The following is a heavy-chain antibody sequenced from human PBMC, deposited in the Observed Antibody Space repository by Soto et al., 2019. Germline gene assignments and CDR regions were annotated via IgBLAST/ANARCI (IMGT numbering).Heavy chain of an antibody. D-gene: IGHD3-9*01. J-gene: IGHJ5*02. Sequence: PATLSLTCAVSGGSLSTFPDNWGWLRKPPNKGLEWIGTISYSATTYYSSSLKSRITMSVDTSRNQFSLKLTSVTAADTAVYYCARHPTGYPNGFDAWGQGTLVTV. V-gene: IGHV4-39*01. CDR2: ISYSATT. CDR3: ARHPTGYPNGFDA. CDR1: GGSLSTFPDN.